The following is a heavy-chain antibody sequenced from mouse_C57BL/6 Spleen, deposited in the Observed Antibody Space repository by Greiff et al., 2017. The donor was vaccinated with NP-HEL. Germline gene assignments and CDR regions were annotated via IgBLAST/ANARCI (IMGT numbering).Heavy chain of an antibody. J-gene: IGHJ2*01. CDR3: ARNYSNYEGYFDY. V-gene: IGHV1-82*01. D-gene: IGHD2-5*01. CDR1: GYAFSSSW. Sequence: QVQLKQSGPELVKPGASVKISCKASGYAFSSSWMNWVKQRPGKGLEWIGRIYPGDGDTNYNGKFKGKATLTADKSSSTAYMQLSSLTSEDSAVYFCARNYSNYEGYFDYWGQGTTLTVSS. CDR2: IYPGDGDT.